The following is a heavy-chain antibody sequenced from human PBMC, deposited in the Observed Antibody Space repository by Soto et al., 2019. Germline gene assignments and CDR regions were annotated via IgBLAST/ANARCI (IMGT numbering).Heavy chain of an antibody. V-gene: IGHV4-59*01. D-gene: IGHD3-22*01. Sequence: PSETLSLTCTVSGDSISTFYWGWIRQSPGKELEWIGYVYYTGTTSHNPSLKSRVTISIDMSNNQFSLRLSSVNAADTAVYYCARGRTVRNYDDTSDFYYYFDYWGQGTLVTVSS. CDR2: VYYTGTT. CDR1: GDSISTFY. J-gene: IGHJ4*02. CDR3: ARGRTVRNYDDTSDFYYYFDY.